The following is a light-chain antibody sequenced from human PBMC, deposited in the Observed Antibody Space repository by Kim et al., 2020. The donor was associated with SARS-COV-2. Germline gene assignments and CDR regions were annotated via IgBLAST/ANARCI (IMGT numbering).Light chain of an antibody. CDR3: SSYTSSSTFGV. CDR1: SSDVGSYNR. CDR2: EVS. J-gene: IGLJ2*01. Sequence: QSALTQPPSVSGSPGQSVTISCTETSSDVGSYNRVSWYQQPPGTAPKLMIYEVSNRPSGVPDRFSGSKSGNTASLTISGLQADDEADYYCSSYTSSSTFGVFGGGTQLTVL. V-gene: IGLV2-18*02.